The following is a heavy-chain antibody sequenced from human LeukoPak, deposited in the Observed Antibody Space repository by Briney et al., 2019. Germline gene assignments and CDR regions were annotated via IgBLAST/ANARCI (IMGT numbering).Heavy chain of an antibody. J-gene: IGHJ4*02. CDR1: GFTFSSYG. CDR2: ISGSGGST. D-gene: IGHD5-12*01. Sequence: PGGSLRLSCAASGFTFSSYGMSWVRQAPGKGLEWVSAISGSGGSTYYADSVKGRFTISRDNSKNTLYLQMNSLRAEDTAVYYCASTCRPSGYGTHGYFDYWGQGTLVTVSS. CDR3: ASTCRPSGYGTHGYFDY. V-gene: IGHV3-23*01.